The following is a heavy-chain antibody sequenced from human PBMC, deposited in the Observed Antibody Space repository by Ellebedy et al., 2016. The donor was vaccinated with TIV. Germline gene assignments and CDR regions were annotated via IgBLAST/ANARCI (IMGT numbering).Heavy chain of an antibody. CDR3: ARDAAAAPANWLDP. CDR1: GGTFSTYV. CDR2: IVPVFATS. J-gene: IGHJ5*02. Sequence: AASVKVSCKASGGTFSTYVISWVRQAPGQGLEWMGGIVPVFATSNYAPKFQVRVTITADESMSKGDMGVNRLGSEDTAVYYCARDAAAAPANWLDPWGQGTLVTVSS. D-gene: IGHD6-6*01. V-gene: IGHV1-69*13.